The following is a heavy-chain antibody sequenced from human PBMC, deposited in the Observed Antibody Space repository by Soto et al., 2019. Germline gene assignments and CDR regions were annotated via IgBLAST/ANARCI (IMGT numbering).Heavy chain of an antibody. D-gene: IGHD5-18*01. CDR3: ARSLSLIQLWSFDH. J-gene: IGHJ4*02. CDR2: ISAYNGNT. V-gene: IGHV1-18*01. Sequence: ALVNVSCKASGYRFTRYGISSVRQALGQGLEWMGWISAYNGNTNYAQKLQGRVTMTTDTSTSTAYMELRSLRSDDTAVYYCARSLSLIQLWSFDHWGQGTLVPVSS. CDR1: GYRFTRYG.